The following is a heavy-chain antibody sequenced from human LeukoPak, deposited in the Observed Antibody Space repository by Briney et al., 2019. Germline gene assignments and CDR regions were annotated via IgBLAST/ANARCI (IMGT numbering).Heavy chain of an antibody. Sequence: PGRSLRLSCAASGFTFSSYAMHWVRQAPGKGLEWVAVISYDGSNKYYADSVKGRFTTSRDNSKNTLYLQMNSLRAEDTAVYYCARGDDYGDYWGQGTLVTVSS. CDR2: ISYDGSNK. CDR1: GFTFSSYA. CDR3: ARGDDYGDY. V-gene: IGHV3-30*04. J-gene: IGHJ4*02.